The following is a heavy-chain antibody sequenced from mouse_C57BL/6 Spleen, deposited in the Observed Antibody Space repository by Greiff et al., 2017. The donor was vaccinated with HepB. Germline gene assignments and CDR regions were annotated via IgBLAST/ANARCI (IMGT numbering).Heavy chain of an antibody. Sequence: VQLKQSGTVLARPGASVKMSCKTSGYTFTSYWMHWVKQRLGQGLAWIGAIYPGNSDTSYNQKFKGKAKLTAVTSASTAYMELSILTNEDSAVYYCTRGVSSTAWFAYWGQGTLVTVSA. D-gene: IGHD1-1*01. CDR1: GYTFTSYW. J-gene: IGHJ3*01. CDR3: TRGVSSTAWFAY. CDR2: IYPGNSDT. V-gene: IGHV1-5*01.